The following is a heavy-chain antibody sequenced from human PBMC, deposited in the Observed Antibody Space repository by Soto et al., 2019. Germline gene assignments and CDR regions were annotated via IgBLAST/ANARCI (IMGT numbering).Heavy chain of an antibody. Sequence: PGESLKISCKGSGYSFTSYWIGWVRQMPGKGLEWMGIIYPGDSDTRYSPSFQGQVTISADKSISTAYLQWSSLKASDTAMYYCARLFRKPYYAFWSGYYAPYYYYYGMDVWGQGTTVTVS. V-gene: IGHV5-51*01. CDR1: GYSFTSYW. J-gene: IGHJ6*02. CDR3: ARLFRKPYYAFWSGYYAPYYYYYGMDV. D-gene: IGHD3-3*01. CDR2: IYPGDSDT.